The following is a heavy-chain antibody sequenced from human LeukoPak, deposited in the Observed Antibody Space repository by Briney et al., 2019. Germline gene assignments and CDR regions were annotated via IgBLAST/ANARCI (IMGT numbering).Heavy chain of an antibody. Sequence: ASAKVSCKASGYTFTSYAMNWVRQAPGQGLEWMGWINTNTGNPTYAQGFTGRFVFSLDTSVSTAYLQISSLKAEDTAVYYCARDRCSSSWCAFAVWGQGTTVTVSS. CDR1: GYTFTSYA. J-gene: IGHJ6*02. V-gene: IGHV7-4-1*02. D-gene: IGHD6-13*01. CDR2: INTNTGNP. CDR3: ARDRCSSSWCAFAV.